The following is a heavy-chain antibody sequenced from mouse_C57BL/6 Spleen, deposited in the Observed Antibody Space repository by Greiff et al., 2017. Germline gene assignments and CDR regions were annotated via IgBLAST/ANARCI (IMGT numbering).Heavy chain of an antibody. J-gene: IGHJ3*01. Sequence: QVQLQQPGAELVRPGTSVKLSCKASGYTFTSYWMHWVKQRPGQGLEWIGVIDPSDSFTNYNQKFKGKATLTVDKSSSTAYMQLSSLTSEVAAVYYCTRPSSGYWFAYWGQGTLVTVSA. V-gene: IGHV1-59*01. CDR1: GYTFTSYW. D-gene: IGHD3-2*02. CDR2: IDPSDSFT. CDR3: TRPSSGYWFAY.